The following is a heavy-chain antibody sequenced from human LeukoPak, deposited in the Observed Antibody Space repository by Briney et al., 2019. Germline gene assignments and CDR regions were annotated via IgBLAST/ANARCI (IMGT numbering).Heavy chain of an antibody. CDR2: ISGSGGST. J-gene: IGHJ6*02. CDR1: GFTFSSYA. D-gene: IGHD3-3*01. Sequence: GGSLRLSCAASGFTFSSYAMGWVRQAPGKGLEWVSAISGSGGSTYYADSVKGRFTISRDNSKNTLYLQMNSLRAEDTAVYYCAKDLEAGFWSGYPFYYGMDVWGQGTTVTVSS. V-gene: IGHV3-23*01. CDR3: AKDLEAGFWSGYPFYYGMDV.